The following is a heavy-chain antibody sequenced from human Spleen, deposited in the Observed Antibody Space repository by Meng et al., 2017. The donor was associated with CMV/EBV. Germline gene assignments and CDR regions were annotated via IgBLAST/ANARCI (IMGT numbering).Heavy chain of an antibody. J-gene: IGHJ5*02. Sequence: GGSLRLSCAASGFTFDDYAMHWVRQAPGKGLEWVSGISWNSGSIGYADSVKGRFTISRDNSQNTLYLQMNSLRAEDTAVYYWARGPPMRGVGWFDPWGQGTLVTVSS. CDR3: ARGPPMRGVGWFDP. D-gene: IGHD3-10*01. V-gene: IGHV3-9*01. CDR2: ISWNSGSI. CDR1: GFTFDDYA.